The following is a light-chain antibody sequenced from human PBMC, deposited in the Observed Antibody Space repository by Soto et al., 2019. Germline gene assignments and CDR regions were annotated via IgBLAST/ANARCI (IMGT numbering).Light chain of an antibody. CDR3: QQYGSSPGT. Sequence: EIVLTQSPGTLSLSPGERATLSCRASQSVSRFLAWYQQRPGQAPRLLIYDASKRATGIPDRFSGSVSGTDFTLTISRLEPEDFAVYYCQQYGSSPGTFGQGTKVDIK. CDR1: QSVSRF. J-gene: IGKJ1*01. V-gene: IGKV3-20*01. CDR2: DAS.